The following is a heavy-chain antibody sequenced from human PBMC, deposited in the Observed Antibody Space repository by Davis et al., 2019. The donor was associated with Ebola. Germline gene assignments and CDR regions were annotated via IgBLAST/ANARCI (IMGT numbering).Heavy chain of an antibody. V-gene: IGHV1-2*02. CDR1: GYTFTGYY. J-gene: IGHJ4*02. CDR2: INPNSGGT. D-gene: IGHD1-1*01. Sequence: ASVPVSCQASGYTFTGYYMHWVRQAPPQELEWMGWINPNSGGTNYAQKFQGRVTMTRDTSISTAYMELSMLRSDDTAVYDCAKDPYRYNWNNGGRGDYFDTWGQGTLVTVSS. CDR3: AKDPYRYNWNNGGRGDYFDT.